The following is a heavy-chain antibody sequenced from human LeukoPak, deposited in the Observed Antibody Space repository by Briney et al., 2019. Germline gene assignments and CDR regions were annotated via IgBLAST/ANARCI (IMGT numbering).Heavy chain of an antibody. CDR2: IDPGGGST. CDR1: GYAIANYL. CDR3: ARKSNSGWYGAFDY. Sequence: ASVKVSCKASGYAIANYLVHWVRQAPGQGLEWMGRIDPGGGSTDYAQKFRDRVTLTRDKSTNMAYMEVTSLTSEDTAVYYCARKSNSGWYGAFDYWGQGTLVTVSS. V-gene: IGHV1-46*01. J-gene: IGHJ4*02. D-gene: IGHD6-19*01.